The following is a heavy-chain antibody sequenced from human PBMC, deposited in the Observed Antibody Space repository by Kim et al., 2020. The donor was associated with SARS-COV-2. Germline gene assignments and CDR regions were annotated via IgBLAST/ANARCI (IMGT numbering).Heavy chain of an antibody. CDR2: ISYDGKKK. D-gene: IGHD1-26*01. J-gene: IGHJ4*02. Sequence: GGSLRLSCAGSGFSFSAYGFHWVRQAPGKGLEWVAFISYDGKKKFYGNSVRGRFTIARDDAKNTVSLQMNPLRGDDTAVYFCARVTTGGALEYWGPGTLVAVSS. CDR1: GFSFSAYG. V-gene: IGHV3-30*03. CDR3: ARVTTGGALEY.